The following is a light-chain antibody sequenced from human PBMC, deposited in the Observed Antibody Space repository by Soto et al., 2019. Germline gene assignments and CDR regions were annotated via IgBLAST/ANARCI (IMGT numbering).Light chain of an antibody. Sequence: DIQMTQSPSSLSAYLGDRVTITGRASQGISNYFAWYQQKPGRLPKLLLFGASTLQSWVPARFSGSGSGTLFTLSINGLLPEDVATYYCHKYDRAPFTFGPGNKVDF. CDR1: QGISNY. V-gene: IGKV1-27*01. CDR2: GAS. CDR3: HKYDRAPFT. J-gene: IGKJ3*01.